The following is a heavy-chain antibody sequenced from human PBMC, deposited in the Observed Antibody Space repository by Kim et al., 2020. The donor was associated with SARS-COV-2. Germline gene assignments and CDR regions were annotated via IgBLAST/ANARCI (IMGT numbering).Heavy chain of an antibody. CDR1: GASITSYY. CDR2: IYYSGST. V-gene: IGHV4-59*13. J-gene: IGHJ1*01. D-gene: IGHD1-26*01. CDR3: ASYSGSFYFQH. Sequence: SETLSLTCTVSGASITSYYCTWIRQPPGKGLELIGYIYYSGSTNYNPSLNSRVTLSVDTSKNHFSLKLSSVTAADTAVYYCASYSGSFYFQHWGLGTLITVSS.